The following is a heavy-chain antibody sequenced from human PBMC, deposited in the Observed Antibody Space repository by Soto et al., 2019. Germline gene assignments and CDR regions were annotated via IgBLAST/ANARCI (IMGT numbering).Heavy chain of an antibody. D-gene: IGHD2-2*01. CDR1: SYTFTSYG. J-gene: IGHJ6*02. CDR2: ISAYNGNT. CDR3: ARGYCISTSCYSYYYYGMDV. Sequence: QVQLVQSGAEVKKPGASVKVSCKASSYTFTSYGISWVRQAPGQGLEWMGWISAYNGNTNYAQKLQGRVTMTTDTSTSTAYMELRSLRSDDTAVYYCARGYCISTSCYSYYYYGMDVWGQGTTVTVSS. V-gene: IGHV1-18*01.